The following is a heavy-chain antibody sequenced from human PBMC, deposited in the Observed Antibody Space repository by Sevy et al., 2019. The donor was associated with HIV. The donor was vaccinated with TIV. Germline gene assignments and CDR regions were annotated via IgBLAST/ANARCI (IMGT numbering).Heavy chain of an antibody. CDR2: ISSSSSYI. CDR1: GFTFSSYS. CDR3: ARANLVIAAYYYMDV. Sequence: GGSLRLSCAASGFTFSSYSMNWVRQAPGKGLEWVSSISSSSSYIYYADSVKGRFTISRDNAKNSLYLQMNSLRAEDTAVYYCARANLVIAAYYYMDVWGKGTTVTVS. J-gene: IGHJ6*03. D-gene: IGHD6-13*01. V-gene: IGHV3-21*01.